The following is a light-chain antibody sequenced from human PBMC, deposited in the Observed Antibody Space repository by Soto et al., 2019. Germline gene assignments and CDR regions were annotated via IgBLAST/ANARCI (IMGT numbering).Light chain of an antibody. Sequence: EIVLTQSPGTLSFSPGERATLSCRASQSLNNNFLAWYQQKPGQAPRLLIYGASTRATGIPDRFSGRGSGTDFTLTISRLEPGDFAMYYCQQYDNIPRTFGQGTKV. V-gene: IGKV3-20*01. J-gene: IGKJ1*01. CDR3: QQYDNIPRT. CDR2: GAS. CDR1: QSLNNNF.